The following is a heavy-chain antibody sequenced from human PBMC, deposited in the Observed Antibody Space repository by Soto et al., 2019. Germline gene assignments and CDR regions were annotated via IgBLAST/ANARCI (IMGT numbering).Heavy chain of an antibody. CDR1: GYSFITYW. CDR3: ARGIKGGTPFYAMDV. D-gene: IGHD1-26*01. CDR2: IYPGDSDT. J-gene: IGHJ6*02. Sequence: LGESLKISCKGSGYSFITYWIGWVRQMPGKGLQWMGIIYPGDSDTTYSPSFEGQVTISLDKSIATAYLQWSSLKASDTAIYYCARGIKGGTPFYAMDVWGQGTTVTVSS. V-gene: IGHV5-51*01.